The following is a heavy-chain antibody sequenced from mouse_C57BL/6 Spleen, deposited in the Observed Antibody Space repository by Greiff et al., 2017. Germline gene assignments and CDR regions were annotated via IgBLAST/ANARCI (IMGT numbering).Heavy chain of an antibody. J-gene: IGHJ3*01. CDR1: GFNIKDDY. V-gene: IGHV14-4*01. CDR2: IDPENGDT. Sequence: VQLKESGAELVRPGASVKLSCTASGFNIKDDYMHWVKQRPEQGLEWIGWIDPENGDTEYASKFQGKATITADTSSNTAYLQLSSLTSEDTAVYYCTTGHYYGSGGFAYWGQGTLVTVSA. CDR3: TTGHYYGSGGFAY. D-gene: IGHD1-1*01.